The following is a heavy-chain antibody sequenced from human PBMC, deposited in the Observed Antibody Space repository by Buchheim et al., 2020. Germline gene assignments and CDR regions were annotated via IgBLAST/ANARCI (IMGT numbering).Heavy chain of an antibody. V-gene: IGHV3-30*18. CDR3: AKDSGRTEGWFDP. J-gene: IGHJ5*02. Sequence: QVQLVESGGGVVQPGRSLRLSCEASGFTFSTYGMHWARQAPGKGLEWVASLAYDGSDIHYADSVKGRFTVSRDNSPNTLYLLMSSLRVEDTAVYYCAKDSGRTEGWFDPWGQGTL. CDR1: GFTFSTYG. CDR2: LAYDGSDI. D-gene: IGHD1-1*01.